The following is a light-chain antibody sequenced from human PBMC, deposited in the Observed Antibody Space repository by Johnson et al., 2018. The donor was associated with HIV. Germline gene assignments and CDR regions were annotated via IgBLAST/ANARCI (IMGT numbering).Light chain of an antibody. CDR3: GTCDSSLSAGV. J-gene: IGLJ1*01. V-gene: IGLV1-51*01. CDR2: ENN. CDR1: SSNIGNNY. Sequence: QSVLTQPPSVSAAPGQKVTISCSGSSSNIGNNYVSWYQQLPGTAPKLLIYENNKRPSGIPDRFSGSKSGTSATLGITGLQTGDEADYYCGTCDSSLSAGVFGTGTKVPVL.